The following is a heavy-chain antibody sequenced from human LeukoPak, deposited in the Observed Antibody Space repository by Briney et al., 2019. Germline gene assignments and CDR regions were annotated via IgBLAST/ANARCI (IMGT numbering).Heavy chain of an antibody. CDR2: ISWNSGSI. V-gene: IGHV3-9*03. D-gene: IGHD3-10*01. CDR3: AKGSSVRGAFDY. CDR1: GFTFDDYA. Sequence: PGGSLRLSCAASGFTFDDYAMHWVRQAPGKGLEWVSGISWNSGSIGYADSVKGRFTISRDNAKNSLYLQMNSLRAEDMALYYCAKGSSVRGAFDYWGQGTLVTVSS. J-gene: IGHJ4*02.